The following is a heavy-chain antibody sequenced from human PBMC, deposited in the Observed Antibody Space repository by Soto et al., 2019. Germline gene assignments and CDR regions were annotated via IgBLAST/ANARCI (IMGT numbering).Heavy chain of an antibody. J-gene: IGHJ6*02. CDR1: GFSLSDTTMG. CDR3: ARIHSITWGSYFYGMDV. Sequence: QVTLKESGPVLVKPSETLTLTCSVSGFSLSDTTMGVSWIRQPPRKALEWLAHIFSNDEKSYSTSLKTRLTISKDTSRSQVVLTMTNMDPVDTATYYCARIHSITWGSYFYGMDVWGQGTTVTVSS. V-gene: IGHV2-26*01. CDR2: IFSNDEK. D-gene: IGHD3-16*01.